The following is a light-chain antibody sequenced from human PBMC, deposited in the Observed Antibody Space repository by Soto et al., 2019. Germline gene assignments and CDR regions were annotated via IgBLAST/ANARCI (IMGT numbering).Light chain of an antibody. CDR1: NIGIKS. Sequence: SYELTQPPSVSVAPGQTARITCGGNNIGIKSVHWYHQKPGQAPLLVVYDDRYRPSGIPERFSGSNSGNTATLTISRVEAGDEADYYCQVWDSGSDSFVFGSGTKVTVL. CDR3: QVWDSGSDSFV. CDR2: DDR. J-gene: IGLJ1*01. V-gene: IGLV3-21*02.